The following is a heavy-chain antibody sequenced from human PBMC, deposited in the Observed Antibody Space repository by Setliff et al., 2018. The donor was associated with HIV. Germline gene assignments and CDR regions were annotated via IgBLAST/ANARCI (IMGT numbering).Heavy chain of an antibody. CDR1: AYSITSGHF. CDR3: AREDGITALFDY. CDR2: IYQGESG. Sequence: SETLSLTCIVSAYSITSGHFWGWIRQPPGKGLEWIGGIYQGESGHYNPSLKSRVTISLDTSKNQFSLKLSSVTAADTAVYYCAREDGITALFDYWGQGTLVT. D-gene: IGHD5-18*01. J-gene: IGHJ4*02. V-gene: IGHV4-38-2*02.